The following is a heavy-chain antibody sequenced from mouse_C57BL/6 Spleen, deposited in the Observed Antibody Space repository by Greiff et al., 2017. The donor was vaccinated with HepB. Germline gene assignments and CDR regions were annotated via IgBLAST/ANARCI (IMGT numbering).Heavy chain of an antibody. D-gene: IGHD2-5*01. CDR2: ISDGGSYT. J-gene: IGHJ2*01. Sequence: EVQVVESGGGLVKPGGSLKLSCAASGFTFSSYAMSWVRQTPEKRLEWVATISDGGSYTYYPDNVKGRFTISRDNAKNNLYLQMSHLKSEDTAMYYCAREDYSNRNDFDYWGQGTTLTVSS. V-gene: IGHV5-4*01. CDR1: GFTFSSYA. CDR3: AREDYSNRNDFDY.